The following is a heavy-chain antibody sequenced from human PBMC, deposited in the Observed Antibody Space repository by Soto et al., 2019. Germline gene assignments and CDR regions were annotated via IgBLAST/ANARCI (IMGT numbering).Heavy chain of an antibody. CDR3: ATHTSGYCYGTFDY. V-gene: IGHV4-39*01. CDR1: GGSISSSSYY. J-gene: IGHJ4*02. Sequence: PSETLSLTCTVSGGSISSSSYYWGWIRQPPGKGLEWIGSIYYSGSTYYNPSLKSRVTISVDPSKNQFSLKLSSVIAAATAVYYYATHTSGYCYGTFDYSGQGTLFTISS. D-gene: IGHD5-18*01. CDR2: IYYSGST.